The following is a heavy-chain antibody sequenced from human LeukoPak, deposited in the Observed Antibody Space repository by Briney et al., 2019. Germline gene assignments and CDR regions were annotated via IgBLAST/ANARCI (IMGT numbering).Heavy chain of an antibody. J-gene: IGHJ5*02. D-gene: IGHD6-19*01. Sequence: GASVKVSCTASGYTFTGYYMHWVRQAPGQGVEWMGWINPNSGGTNYAQKFQGRVTMTRDTSISTAYMELSRLGSDDTAVYYCARDLAVAGTGWFDPWGQGTLVTVSS. CDR1: GYTFTGYY. V-gene: IGHV1-2*02. CDR2: INPNSGGT. CDR3: ARDLAVAGTGWFDP.